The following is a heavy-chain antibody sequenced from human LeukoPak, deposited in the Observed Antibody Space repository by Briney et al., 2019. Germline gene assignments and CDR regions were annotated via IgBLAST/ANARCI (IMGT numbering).Heavy chain of an antibody. Sequence: GGSLRLSCVASGFTSSSYGMHWVRQAPGKGLEWVTVISYDGSGDKYCADSVKGRFTISRDNSKNTVYLQMNSLRAEDTAVYYCAKAYDFWSGYPDDWGRGTLVTVSS. V-gene: IGHV3-30*18. CDR3: AKAYDFWSGYPDD. D-gene: IGHD3-3*01. CDR1: GFTSSSYG. CDR2: ISYDGSGDK. J-gene: IGHJ4*02.